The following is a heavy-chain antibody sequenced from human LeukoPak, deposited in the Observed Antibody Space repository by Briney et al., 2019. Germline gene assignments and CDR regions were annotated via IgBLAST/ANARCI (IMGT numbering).Heavy chain of an antibody. CDR3: AKDEGSSSSSGGFDY. D-gene: IGHD6-6*01. CDR1: GFTFDDHA. V-gene: IGHV3-9*03. CDR2: ISWNSDNI. Sequence: GGSLRLSCAASGFTFDDHAMHWVRQAPGKGLEWVSDISWNSDNIAYADSVKGRIAISRDNAKHSLYLQMNSLRAEDMALYYCAKDEGSSSSSGGFDYWGQGTLVTVSS. J-gene: IGHJ4*02.